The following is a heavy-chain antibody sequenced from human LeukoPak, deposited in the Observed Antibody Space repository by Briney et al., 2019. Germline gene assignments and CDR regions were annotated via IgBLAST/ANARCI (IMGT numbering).Heavy chain of an antibody. Sequence: PSETLSLTCLLSGGSISRGDYYWGWIRQPPGKGLERIGYIYYNGSTYYNPSLQSRVTISIGKSKNQFSLTLRSGTAADAAVYYCAREFPPLLYYYYYMGVWGKGTTVTVSS. CDR2: IYYNGST. CDR1: GGSISRGDYY. V-gene: IGHV4-30-4*08. J-gene: IGHJ6*03. D-gene: IGHD2-15*01. CDR3: AREFPPLLYYYYYMGV.